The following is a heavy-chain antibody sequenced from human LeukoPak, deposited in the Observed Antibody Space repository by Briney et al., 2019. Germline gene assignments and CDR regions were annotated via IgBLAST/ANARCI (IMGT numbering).Heavy chain of an antibody. CDR1: GYTFTSYD. CDR3: ARAATYYYDSSGYGGEDY. J-gene: IGHJ4*02. CDR2: MNTNSGNT. D-gene: IGHD3-22*01. Sequence: ASVKVSCKASGYTFTSYDINWVRQATGQGLEWMGWMNTNSGNTGYAQKFQGRVTMTRNTSISTAYMELNSLRSEDTAVYYCARAATYYYDSSGYGGEDYWGQGTLVTVSS. V-gene: IGHV1-8*01.